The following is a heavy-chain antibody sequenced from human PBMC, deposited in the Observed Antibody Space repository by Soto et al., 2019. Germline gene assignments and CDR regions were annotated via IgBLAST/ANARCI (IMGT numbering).Heavy chain of an antibody. CDR3: ARDASSTGTGWFDP. J-gene: IGHJ5*02. V-gene: IGHV1-3*01. CDR1: GYTFTSYA. CDR2: INAGNGNT. Sequence: VKVSCKASGYTFTSYAMHWVRQAPGQRLEWMGWINAGNGNTKYSQKFQGRVTITRDTSASTAYMELSSLRSEDTAVYYCARDASSTGTGWFDPWGQGTLVTVSS. D-gene: IGHD2-2*01.